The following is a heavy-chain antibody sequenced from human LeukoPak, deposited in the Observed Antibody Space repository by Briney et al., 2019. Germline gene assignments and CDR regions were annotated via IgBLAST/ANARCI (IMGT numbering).Heavy chain of an antibody. CDR2: IYSGGST. D-gene: IGHD4-11*01. Sequence: TGGSLRLSCAASGFTVSSYYMTWVRQAPGKGLEWVSVIYSGGSTYYADSVKGRVAISRDNSKNTVLLQMNSVRAEDTAVYYCARSYSNHLFGMDVWGQGTTVTVSS. V-gene: IGHV3-66*01. CDR1: GFTVSSYY. CDR3: ARSYSNHLFGMDV. J-gene: IGHJ6*02.